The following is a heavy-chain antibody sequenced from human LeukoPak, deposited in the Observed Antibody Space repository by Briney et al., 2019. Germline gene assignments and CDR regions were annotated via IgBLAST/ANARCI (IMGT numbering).Heavy chain of an antibody. Sequence: GSSVKVSCKASGGTFSSYAISWVRQAPGQGLEWMGRIIPILGIANYAQKFQGRVTITADKSTSTAYMELSRLRSDDTAVYYCAYLGDPLYYFDYWGQGTLVTVSS. V-gene: IGHV1-69*04. J-gene: IGHJ4*02. CDR3: AYLGDPLYYFDY. CDR1: GGTFSSYA. CDR2: IIPILGIA. D-gene: IGHD4-17*01.